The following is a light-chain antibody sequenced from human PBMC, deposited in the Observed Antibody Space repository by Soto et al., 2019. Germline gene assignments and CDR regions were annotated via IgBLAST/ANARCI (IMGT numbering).Light chain of an antibody. V-gene: IGKV3-11*01. CDR3: QQHRNLTRRLT. CDR1: QSVSSY. CDR2: DAS. Sequence: EIVLTQSPATLSLSPGERATLSCRASQSVSSYLAWYQQKPGQAPRLLIYDASNRATGIPARFSGSGSGTGSSFTLSTLGLEDFVFYYCQQHRNLTRRLTFGGGTKVEIK. J-gene: IGKJ4*01.